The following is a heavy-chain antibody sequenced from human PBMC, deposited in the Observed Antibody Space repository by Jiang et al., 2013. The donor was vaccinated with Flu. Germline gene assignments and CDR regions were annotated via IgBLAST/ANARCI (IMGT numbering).Heavy chain of an antibody. CDR3: ARKGYSGSFDS. Sequence: SLQLQCLWCPLPSVSTTGAGSGSPQGRDWSGLGMPMAVVMPPTPPPLWSRVTISVDTSGNHFSLQLTSVTAADTAVYYCARKGYSGSFDSWGQGTLVTVSS. CDR1: CPLPSVSTT. J-gene: IGHJ4*02. D-gene: IGHD5-12*01. V-gene: IGHV4-59*01. CDR2: PMAVVMP.